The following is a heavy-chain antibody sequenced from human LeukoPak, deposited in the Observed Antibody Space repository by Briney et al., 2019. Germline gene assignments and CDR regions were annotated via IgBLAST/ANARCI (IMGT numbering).Heavy chain of an antibody. Sequence: GGSLRLSCAASGFTFSSYEMNWVRQAPGKGLEWVANIKQDGSEKYYVDSVKGRFTISRDNAKNSLYLQMNSLRAEDTAVYYCARADCSGGSCYSGWGQGTLVTVSS. CDR2: IKQDGSEK. CDR1: GFTFSSYE. CDR3: ARADCSGGSCYSG. J-gene: IGHJ4*02. V-gene: IGHV3-7*01. D-gene: IGHD2-15*01.